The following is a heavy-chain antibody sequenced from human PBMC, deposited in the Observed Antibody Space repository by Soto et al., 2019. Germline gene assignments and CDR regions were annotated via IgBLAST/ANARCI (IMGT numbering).Heavy chain of an antibody. D-gene: IGHD2-2*02. CDR1: GGTFSSYA. Sequence: QVQLVQSGAEVKKPGSSVKVSCKASGGTFSSYAISWVRQAPGQGLEWMGGIIPIFGTANYAQKFQGRVTITADKYTSTAYMELSSLRSEDTAVYDCARLASCSTSCYRVYCYGMDVWCQGTTVTVSS. CDR3: ARLASCSTSCYRVYCYGMDV. J-gene: IGHJ6*02. V-gene: IGHV1-69*06. CDR2: IIPIFGTA.